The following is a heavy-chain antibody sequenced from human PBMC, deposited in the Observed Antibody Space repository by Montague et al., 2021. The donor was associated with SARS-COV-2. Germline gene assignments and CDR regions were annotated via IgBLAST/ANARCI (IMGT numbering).Heavy chain of an antibody. CDR3: AREWFSPMIVGVIGGPFDY. CDR1: GGSISSSSYY. D-gene: IGHD3-22*01. CDR2: NYDSGST. J-gene: IGHJ4*02. Sequence: SETLSLTCTVSGGSISSSSYYWGWIRQPPGKGLEWYGSNYDSGSTXYNPSLKSRVTISVDTSKNQFSLKLSSVTAADTAVYYCAREWFSPMIVGVIGGPFDYWGQGTLVTVSS. V-gene: IGHV4-39*07.